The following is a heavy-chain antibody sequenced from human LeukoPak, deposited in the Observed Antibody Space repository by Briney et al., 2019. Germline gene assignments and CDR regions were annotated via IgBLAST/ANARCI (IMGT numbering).Heavy chain of an antibody. CDR2: IWYDGSNK. V-gene: IGHV3-33*01. J-gene: IGHJ4*02. D-gene: IGHD6-13*01. CDR3: ARGSEIAAPRPFDY. Sequence: GGSLRLSCAASGFTLSSYVMHWVRQAPGKGLEWVAVIWYDGSNKYYADSVKGRFTISRDNSKNTLCLQMNSLRAEDTAVYYCARGSEIAAPRPFDYWGQGTLVTVSS. CDR1: GFTLSSYV.